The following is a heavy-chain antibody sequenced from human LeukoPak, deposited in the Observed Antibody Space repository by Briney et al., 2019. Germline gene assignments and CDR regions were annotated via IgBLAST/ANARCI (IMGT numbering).Heavy chain of an antibody. CDR1: GFTFDDYA. CDR3: AALSGSYQRSFDY. Sequence: GRSLRLSCAASGFTFDDYAMHWVRQIPGKGLEWISGISWNSGSIGYADSVRGRFTISRDNAKNSLYLQMNSLRDEDTALYYCAALSGSYQRSFDYWGQGILVTVSS. V-gene: IGHV3-9*01. CDR2: ISWNSGSI. J-gene: IGHJ4*02. D-gene: IGHD3-10*01.